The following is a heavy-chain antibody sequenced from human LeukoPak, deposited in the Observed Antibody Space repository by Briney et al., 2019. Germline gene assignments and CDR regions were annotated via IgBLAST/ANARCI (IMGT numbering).Heavy chain of an antibody. CDR2: IIPILGIP. CDR3: ARVSYYDSSGYPEYFHH. J-gene: IGHJ1*01. V-gene: IGHV1-69*04. D-gene: IGHD3-22*01. Sequence: ASVKVSCKASGGTFSSYAISWVRQAPGQGLEWMGRIIPILGIPNYAQKFQGRVTITADKSTTTDYMELSRLRSEDTAVYYCARVSYYDSSGYPEYFHHWGQGTLVTVSS. CDR1: GGTFSSYA.